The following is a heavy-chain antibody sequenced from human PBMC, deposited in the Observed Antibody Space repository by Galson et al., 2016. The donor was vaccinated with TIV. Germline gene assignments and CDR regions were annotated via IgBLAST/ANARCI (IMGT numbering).Heavy chain of an antibody. Sequence: SVKVSCKASGVTFSSYAISWVRQAAGQGLEWIGGIIPMFGTTNYAQKFQGRVTVTTDGPRTTAYMELSNLRSEDTAVYYCTIPPHYYESNGYWSDAFDIWGQGTMVTVSS. J-gene: IGHJ3*02. CDR3: TIPPHYYESNGYWSDAFDI. CDR1: GVTFSSYA. V-gene: IGHV1-69*05. CDR2: IIPMFGTT. D-gene: IGHD3-22*01.